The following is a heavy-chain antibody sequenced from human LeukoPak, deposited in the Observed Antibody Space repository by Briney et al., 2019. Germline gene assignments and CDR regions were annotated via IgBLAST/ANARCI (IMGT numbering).Heavy chain of an antibody. D-gene: IGHD3-10*01. CDR2: MNPNSGNT. CDR1: GYTFTSYD. CDR3: ARGPPDYYGSGGNNFDY. V-gene: IGHV1-8*01. Sequence: GASVKVSCKASGYTFTSYDINWVRQATGQGLEWMGWMNPNSGNTGYAQKFQGRVTMTRNTSISTAYMELSSLRSEDTAVYYCARGPPDYYGSGGNNFDYWGQGTLVTVSS. J-gene: IGHJ4*02.